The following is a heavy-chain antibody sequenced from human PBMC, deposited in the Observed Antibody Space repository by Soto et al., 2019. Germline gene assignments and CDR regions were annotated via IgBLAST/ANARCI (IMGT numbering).Heavy chain of an antibody. CDR2: IRNKANSYTT. J-gene: IGHJ4*02. CDR3: ASAWFGELKYFDY. V-gene: IGHV3-72*01. D-gene: IGHD3-10*01. CDR1: VFTFSDHY. Sequence: EVQLVESGGGLVQPGGSLRLSCAASVFTFSDHYMEWVRQAPGKGLEWVGRIRNKANSYTTAYGASVKGRFTISRDDSKNSLSLQMNSLKTEDTAVYYCASAWFGELKYFDYWGQGTLVTVSS.